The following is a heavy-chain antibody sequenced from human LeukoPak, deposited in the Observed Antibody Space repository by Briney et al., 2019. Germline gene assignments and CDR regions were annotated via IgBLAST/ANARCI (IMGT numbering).Heavy chain of an antibody. V-gene: IGHV3-7*05. J-gene: IGHJ4*02. Sequence: GGSLRLSCAASGFTFSSYWMTWVRQAPGKGLEWVAHIKEDGTEEYYVDSVKGRFTISRDNAKNLLYLQMNSLRAEDTAVYYCARWNNGWECYYWGQGTLVSVSP. D-gene: IGHD1/OR15-1a*01. CDR1: GFTFSSYW. CDR3: ARWNNGWECYY. CDR2: IKEDGTEE.